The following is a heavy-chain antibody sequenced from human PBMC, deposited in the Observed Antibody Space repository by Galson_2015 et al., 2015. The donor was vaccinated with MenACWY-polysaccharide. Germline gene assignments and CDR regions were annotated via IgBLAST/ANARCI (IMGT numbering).Heavy chain of an antibody. CDR3: AREYYHESSRMAV. Sequence: SVKVSCKASGYTFTSYDINWVRQAPGQGLEWMGWMNPNSGNTGYAQKFQGRVTMTRNTSISTAYMELSSLRSEDTAVYYCAREYYHESSRMAVSCQGTPGAASS. D-gene: IGHD3-22*01. CDR2: MNPNSGNT. J-gene: IGHJ6*02. CDR1: GYTFTSYD. V-gene: IGHV1-8*01.